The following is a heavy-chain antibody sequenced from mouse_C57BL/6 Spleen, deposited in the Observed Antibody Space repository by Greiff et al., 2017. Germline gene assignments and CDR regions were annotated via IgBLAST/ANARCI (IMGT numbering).Heavy chain of an antibody. CDR2: IYPGDGDT. D-gene: IGHD2-4*01. V-gene: IGHV1-82*01. CDR1: GYAFSSSW. CDR3: SRSDDYDGAWFAY. J-gene: IGHJ3*01. Sequence: LQESGPELVKPGASVKISCKASGYAFSSSWMNWVKQRPGKGLEWIGRIYPGDGDTNYNGKFKGKATLTADKSSSTAYMQLSSLTSEYSAVYFCSRSDDYDGAWFAYWGQGTLVTVSA.